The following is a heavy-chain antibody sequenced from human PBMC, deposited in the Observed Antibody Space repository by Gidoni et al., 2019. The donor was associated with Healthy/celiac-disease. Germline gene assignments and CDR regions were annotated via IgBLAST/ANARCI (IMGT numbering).Heavy chain of an antibody. V-gene: IGHV1-24*01. CDR3: ATERGEPNWFDH. CDR2: FDPEDGET. D-gene: IGHD3-10*01. CDR1: GHTLTELS. J-gene: IGHJ5*02. Sequence: QSQLVQSGAEVKKPGASVKVSGTVSGHTLTELSMHWVRQAPGKGLEWMGGFDPEDGETNYAQKFQSRDTMTEDTATDTAYMEVSSLRTEDTAVYYWATERGEPNWFDHWGQGTLVTVSS.